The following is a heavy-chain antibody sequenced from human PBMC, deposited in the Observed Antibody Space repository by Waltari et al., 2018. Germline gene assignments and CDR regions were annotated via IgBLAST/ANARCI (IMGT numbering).Heavy chain of an antibody. CDR3: ASGEYSGYVRPPPDFDY. CDR2: ISYDGSNK. Sequence: QVQLVESGGGVVQPGRSLRLSCAASGVTFSSYAMHWIRQAPGPGLEWVAVISYDGSNKYYADSVKGRFTISRDNSKNTLYLQMNSLRAEDTAVYYCASGEYSGYVRPPPDFDYWGQGTLVTVSS. J-gene: IGHJ4*02. D-gene: IGHD5-12*01. CDR1: GVTFSSYA. V-gene: IGHV3-30-3*01.